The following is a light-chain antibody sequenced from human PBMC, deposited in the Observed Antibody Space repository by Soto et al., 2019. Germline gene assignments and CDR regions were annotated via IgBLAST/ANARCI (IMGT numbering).Light chain of an antibody. CDR2: GAS. V-gene: IGKV3-15*01. J-gene: IGKJ1*01. CDR3: QEYNNWPPMA. CDR1: QSVSSN. Sequence: EIVMTQSPATLPVSPAERTTLSCRASQSVSSNLAWYQQTPGQAPRIPIYGASTRAPGIPARFSGSGSGSEFTLTVSDRQSEAFAVYYGQEYNNWPPMAFGQGAKVVVK.